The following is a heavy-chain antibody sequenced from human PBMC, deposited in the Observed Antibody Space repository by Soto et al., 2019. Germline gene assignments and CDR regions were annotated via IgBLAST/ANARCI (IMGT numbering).Heavy chain of an antibody. CDR3: AKDRLAGNFDY. J-gene: IGHJ4*02. Sequence: PGGSLRRSCAASGFTFNNHAMNWVRQAPGKGLEWVATISATGGSTYYADSVKGRFTISRDNSKNTLYLQMNGLRVEDTAVYYCAKDRLAGNFDYWGQGTQVTVSS. CDR2: ISATGGST. V-gene: IGHV3-23*01. CDR1: GFTFNNHA.